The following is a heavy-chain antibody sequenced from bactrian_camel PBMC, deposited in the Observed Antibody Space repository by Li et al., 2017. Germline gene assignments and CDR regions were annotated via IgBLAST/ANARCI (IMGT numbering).Heavy chain of an antibody. J-gene: IGHJ4*01. CDR1: GYTYPVYC. CDR2: IDSGGST. CDR3: AADIRNRVRPPGSCPLYITEYNY. Sequence: HVQLVESGGGSVQAGGSLRLSCAGSGYTYPVYCMGWFRQAPGKEREWVATIDSGGSTSYADSVKGRFTISRDNAKTTVYLQMNSLKPEDTAMYYCAADIRNRVRPPGSCPLYITEYNYWGQGTQVTVS. V-gene: IGHV3S53*01. D-gene: IGHD6*01.